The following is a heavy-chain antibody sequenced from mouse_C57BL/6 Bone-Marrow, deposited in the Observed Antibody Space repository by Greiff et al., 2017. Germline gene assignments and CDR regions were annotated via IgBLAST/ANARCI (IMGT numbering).Heavy chain of an antibody. Sequence: VQLQQPGAELVMPGASVKLSCKASGYTFTSYWMHWVKQRPGQGLEWIGEIDPSDSYTNYNQKFKGKSTLTVDKSSSTAYLQLSSLTSEDSAVYYCARENHYYYAMDYWGQGTSVTVSS. J-gene: IGHJ4*01. D-gene: IGHD1-2*01. CDR2: IDPSDSYT. CDR3: ARENHYYYAMDY. CDR1: GYTFTSYW. V-gene: IGHV1-69*01.